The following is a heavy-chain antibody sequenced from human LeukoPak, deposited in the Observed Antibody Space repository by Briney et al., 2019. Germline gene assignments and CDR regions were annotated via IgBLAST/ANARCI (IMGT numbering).Heavy chain of an antibody. CDR1: GFRVSRNY. CDR3: ASPNSGQSFDI. Sequence: PGGPLRLSCAASGFRVSRNYMSWVRQAPRKGLDGVSVIYTGGNTYYTDSVKGRFTISRDNSTNTLYLQMNSLRAEDTAVYYCASPNSGQSFDIWGQGTMVTVSS. J-gene: IGHJ3*02. CDR2: IYTGGNT. V-gene: IGHV3-53*01. D-gene: IGHD6-19*01.